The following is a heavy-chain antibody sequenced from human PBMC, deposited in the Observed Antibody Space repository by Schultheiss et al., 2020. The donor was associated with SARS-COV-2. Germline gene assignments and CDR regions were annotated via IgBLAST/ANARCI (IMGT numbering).Heavy chain of an antibody. CDR3: ARDPRTHYDFWSGNLATGGAGRGYYGMDV. Sequence: GGSLRLSCAASGFTFSSYAMHWVRQAPGKGLEWVAVISYDGSNKYYADSVKGRFTISRDKSKNTLYLQMNNLRAEDTAVYYCARDPRTHYDFWSGNLATGGAGRGYYGMDVWGQGTTVTVSS. J-gene: IGHJ6*02. D-gene: IGHD3-3*01. V-gene: IGHV3-30*04. CDR1: GFTFSSYA. CDR2: ISYDGSNK.